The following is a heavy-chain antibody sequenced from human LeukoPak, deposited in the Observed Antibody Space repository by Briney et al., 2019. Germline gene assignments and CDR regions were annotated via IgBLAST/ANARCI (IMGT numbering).Heavy chain of an antibody. CDR1: GFSFNRRG. CDR2: ISSSSSYI. CDR3: ARDGRGWHFYGMDV. Sequence: PGGSLRLSCATSGFSFNRRGMNWVRHPPGKGLEWVSSISSSSSYIYYADSVKGRFTISRDNAKNSLYLQMNSLRAEDTAVYYCARDGRGWHFYGMDVWGQGTTVTVSS. D-gene: IGHD2-15*01. J-gene: IGHJ6*02. V-gene: IGHV3-21*01.